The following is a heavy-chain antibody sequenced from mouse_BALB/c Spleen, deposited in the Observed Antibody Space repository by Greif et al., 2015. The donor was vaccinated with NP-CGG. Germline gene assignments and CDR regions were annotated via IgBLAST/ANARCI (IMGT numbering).Heavy chain of an antibody. V-gene: IGHV1-5*01. Sequence: VQLQQSGTVQARPGASVKMSCKASGYTFTSYWMHWVKQRPGQGLEWIGAIYPGNSDTSYNQKFKGKAKLTAVTSTSTAYMELSSLTNEDSAVYYCTKRDYYAMDYWGQGTSVTVSS. CDR2: IYPGNSDT. J-gene: IGHJ4*01. CDR3: TKRDYYAMDY. CDR1: GYTFTSYW.